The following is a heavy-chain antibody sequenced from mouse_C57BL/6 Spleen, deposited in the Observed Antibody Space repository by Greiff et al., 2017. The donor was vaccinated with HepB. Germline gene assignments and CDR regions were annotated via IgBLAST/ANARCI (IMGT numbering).Heavy chain of an antibody. CDR2: IHPNSGST. CDR3: AREGDLSFDY. V-gene: IGHV1-64*01. CDR1: GYTFTSYW. J-gene: IGHJ2*01. Sequence: VKLQQPGAELVKPGASVKLSCKASGYTFTSYWMHWVKQRPGQGLEWIGMIHPNSGSTNYNEKFKSKATLTVDKSSSTAYMQLSSLTSEDSAVYYCAREGDLSFDYWGQGTTLTVSS.